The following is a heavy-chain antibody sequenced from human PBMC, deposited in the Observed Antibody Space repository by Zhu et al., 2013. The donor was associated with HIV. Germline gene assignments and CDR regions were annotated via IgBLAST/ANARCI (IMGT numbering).Heavy chain of an antibody. Sequence: QVQLVQSGAEVKKPGASVKVSCKASGYTFTSYDINWVRQATGQGLEWMGWMNPNSGNTGYAQKFQGRVTMTRNTSISTAYMELSSLRSEDTAVYYCATFMRGSSTWYTDTGDAFDMWGQGTLVTVSS. V-gene: IGHV1-8*01. CDR1: GYTFTSYD. CDR2: MNPNSGNT. J-gene: IGHJ3*02. CDR3: ATFMRGSSTWYTDTGDAFDM. D-gene: IGHD6-13*01.